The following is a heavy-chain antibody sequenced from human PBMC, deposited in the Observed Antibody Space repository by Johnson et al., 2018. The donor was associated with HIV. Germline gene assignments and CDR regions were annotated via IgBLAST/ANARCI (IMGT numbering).Heavy chain of an antibody. V-gene: IGHV3-23*01. CDR2: ISPSGASA. D-gene: IGHD3-22*01. Sequence: EVQLMESGGGLGQPGGSLRLSCASSGFTFSSVTMSWVRQAPGKGLQWVSAISPSGASAFYADSVKGRFTMSRDNAKNSLYLQMNSLRAEDTAVYYCAREGTKDSSGLDVGAFDIWGQGTMVTVSS. J-gene: IGHJ3*02. CDR1: GFTFSSVT. CDR3: AREGTKDSSGLDVGAFDI.